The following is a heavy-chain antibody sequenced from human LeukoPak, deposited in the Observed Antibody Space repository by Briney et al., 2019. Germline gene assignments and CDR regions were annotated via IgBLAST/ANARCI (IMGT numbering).Heavy chain of an antibody. J-gene: IGHJ3*02. CDR1: GFTFSDYY. D-gene: IGHD3-22*01. CDR2: ISSSGSTI. V-gene: IGHV3-11*01. CDR3: ASCPGYNDSSGFAFDI. Sequence: GGSLRLSCAASGFTFSDYYMSWIRQAPGKGLEWVSYISSSGSTIYYADSVKGRFTISRGNAKNSLYLQMNSLRAEDTAVYYCASCPGYNDSSGFAFDIWGQGTMVTVSS.